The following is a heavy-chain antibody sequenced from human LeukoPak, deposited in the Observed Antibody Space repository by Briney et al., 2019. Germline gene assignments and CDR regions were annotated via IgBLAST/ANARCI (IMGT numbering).Heavy chain of an antibody. CDR1: GFTFSSYS. Sequence: KPGGSLRLSCAASGFTFSSYSMNWVRQAPGKGLEWVSSISSSSSYIYYADSVKGRFTISRDNAKNSLYLQMNSLRAEDTAVYYCARAYCSSTSCYNYWGQGTLVTVSS. V-gene: IGHV3-21*01. CDR2: ISSSSSYI. D-gene: IGHD2-2*02. J-gene: IGHJ4*02. CDR3: ARAYCSSTSCYNY.